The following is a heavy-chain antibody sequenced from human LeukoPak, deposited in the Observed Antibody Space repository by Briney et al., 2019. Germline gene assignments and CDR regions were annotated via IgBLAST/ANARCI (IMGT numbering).Heavy chain of an antibody. CDR1: GGTFSSYA. Sequence: SVKVSCKASGGTFSSYAISWVRRAPGQGLEWMGGIIPIFGTANYAQKFQGRVTITADKSTSTAYMELSSLRSEDTAVYYCARGGYYGSGDYYMDVWGKGTTVTVSS. D-gene: IGHD3-10*01. J-gene: IGHJ6*03. CDR2: IIPIFGTA. V-gene: IGHV1-69*06. CDR3: ARGGYYGSGDYYMDV.